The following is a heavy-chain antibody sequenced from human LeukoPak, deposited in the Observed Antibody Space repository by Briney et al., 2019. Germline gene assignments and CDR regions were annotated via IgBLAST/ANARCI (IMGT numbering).Heavy chain of an antibody. CDR3: ASGLCSGGGCYLSSRPKFDY. D-gene: IGHD2-15*01. V-gene: IGHV4-31*03. Sequence: PSQTLSLTCTVSGGSISSGGYYWSWIRQHPGKGLEWIGYIYYTGSTYYNPSLKSRVTISVDTSKNQFSLKLSSVTAADSAVYYCASGLCSGGGCYLSSRPKFDYWGQGTLVTVSS. CDR1: GGSISSGGYY. CDR2: IYYTGST. J-gene: IGHJ4*02.